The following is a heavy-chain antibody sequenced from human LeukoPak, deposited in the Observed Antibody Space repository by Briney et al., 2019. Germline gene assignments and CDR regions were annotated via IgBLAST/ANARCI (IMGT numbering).Heavy chain of an antibody. J-gene: IGHJ4*02. V-gene: IGHV3-23*01. Sequence: PGGSLRLSCAASGFTFSSYAMNWVRQSPGKGLEWVSAISDSGGSTYYADSVKGRFTISRDNSKNTLYLQMNSLRAEDTAVYYCARDAYYDILTGYYNPFDYWGQGTLVTVSS. CDR3: ARDAYYDILTGYYNPFDY. CDR2: ISDSGGST. CDR1: GFTFSSYA. D-gene: IGHD3-9*01.